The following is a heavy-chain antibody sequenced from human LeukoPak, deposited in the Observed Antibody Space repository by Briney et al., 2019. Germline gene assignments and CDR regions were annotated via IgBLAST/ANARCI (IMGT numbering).Heavy chain of an antibody. Sequence: SVKVSCKASGGTFSSYAISWVRQAPGQGLEWMGGIIPIFGTANYAQKFQGRVTITTDESTSTAYMELSSLRSEDTAVYYCVSAPAEQYCSGGSCYSVRFGYYMDVWGKGTTVTVSS. J-gene: IGHJ6*03. CDR3: VSAPAEQYCSGGSCYSVRFGYYMDV. D-gene: IGHD2-15*01. CDR2: IIPIFGTA. V-gene: IGHV1-69*05. CDR1: GGTFSSYA.